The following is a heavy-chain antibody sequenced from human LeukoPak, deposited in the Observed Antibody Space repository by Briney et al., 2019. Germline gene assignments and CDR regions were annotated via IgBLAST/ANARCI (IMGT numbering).Heavy chain of an antibody. Sequence: ASVKVSYKASGGTFSSYAISWVRQAPGQGLEWMGGIIPIFGTANYAQKFQGRVTITADESTSTAYMELSSLRSEDTAVYYCASSRIAARSFDYWGQGALVTVSS. CDR3: ASSRIAARSFDY. CDR1: GGTFSSYA. CDR2: IIPIFGTA. V-gene: IGHV1-69*13. J-gene: IGHJ4*02. D-gene: IGHD6-13*01.